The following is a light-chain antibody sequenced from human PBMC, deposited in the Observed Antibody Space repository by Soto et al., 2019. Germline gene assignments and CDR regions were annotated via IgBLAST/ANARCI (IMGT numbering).Light chain of an antibody. V-gene: IGKV3-15*01. Sequence: ETVMTQSPATLSVSPGERATLSCRASQSVSSKLAWYQQKPGQGPRLLIYGASTRATGIPARFTGSGSGTEFTLTISSLQSEDFAVYYCQQYHDWPPITFGQGTKVEI. CDR1: QSVSSK. J-gene: IGKJ1*01. CDR2: GAS. CDR3: QQYHDWPPIT.